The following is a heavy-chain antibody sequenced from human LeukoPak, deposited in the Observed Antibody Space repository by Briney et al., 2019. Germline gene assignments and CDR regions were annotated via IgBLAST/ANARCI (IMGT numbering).Heavy chain of an antibody. Sequence: GGSLRLSCAASGFTFNNYAMSWVRQAPGKGLEWVSLVSGSGGSTYYADSAKGRFTISRDNSKNTLYLQMNSLRAEDTAVYFYAQNIVARGALGQGTLITVSP. J-gene: IGHJ5*02. CDR1: GFTFNNYA. CDR2: VSGSGGST. CDR3: AQNIVARGA. V-gene: IGHV3-23*01. D-gene: IGHD3-10*01.